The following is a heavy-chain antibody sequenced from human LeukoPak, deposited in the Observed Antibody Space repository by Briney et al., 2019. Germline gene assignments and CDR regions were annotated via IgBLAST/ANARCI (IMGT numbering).Heavy chain of an antibody. J-gene: IGHJ3*01. CDR1: GFIFSNYA. D-gene: IGHD3-16*01. CDR3: AKIWGDPTGAFDF. Sequence: PGGSLRLSCAASGFIFSNYAMSWVRQAPGKGLEWVSSFSADGVSTYYADSVKGRFTISRDNSKNTLYLQMNSLRAEDTAVYYCAKIWGDPTGAFDFWGQGTMVTVSS. CDR2: FSADGVST. V-gene: IGHV3-23*01.